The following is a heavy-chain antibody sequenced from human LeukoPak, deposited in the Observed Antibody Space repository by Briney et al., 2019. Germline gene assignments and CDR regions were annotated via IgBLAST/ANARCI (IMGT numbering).Heavy chain of an antibody. CDR1: GYTFTGYD. D-gene: IGHD3-22*01. Sequence: ASVKVSCKASGYTFTGYDINWVRQATGQGLEWMGWMNPNSGNTGYAQKFQGRVTMTRNTSISTAYMELSSLRSEGTAVYYCARGYRYYDGSGYYSVDYWGQGTLVTVSS. CDR2: MNPNSGNT. J-gene: IGHJ4*02. CDR3: ARGYRYYDGSGYYSVDY. V-gene: IGHV1-8*01.